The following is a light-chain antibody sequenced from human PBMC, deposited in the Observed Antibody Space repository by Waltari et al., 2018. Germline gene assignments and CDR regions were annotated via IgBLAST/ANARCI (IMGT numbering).Light chain of an antibody. Sequence: QSALTQPRSVSGSPGQSVTFSCTGTRHYVRGYHHVSWYQQSPANAPKLMIYHVFNRPSGVPDRFSGSKSGNTASLTISGLQADDEADYYCCSYAGSYTVLFGGGTKLTVL. J-gene: IGLJ2*01. CDR1: RHYVRGYHH. V-gene: IGLV2-11*01. CDR3: CSYAGSYTVL. CDR2: HVF.